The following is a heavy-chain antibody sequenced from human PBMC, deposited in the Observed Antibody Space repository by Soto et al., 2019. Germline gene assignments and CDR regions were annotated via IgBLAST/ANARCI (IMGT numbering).Heavy chain of an antibody. V-gene: IGHV3-23*01. Sequence: GGSLRLSCAASGFTFSTYSMKWVRQAPGKGLEWVSAISGTGGSTYDADSVQGRFTISRDNSKNTLYLEVTNLRAEDTAVYYCAKGGRSGSWLVRDNYYGMDVWGQGTTVTVSS. CDR2: ISGTGGST. J-gene: IGHJ6*02. CDR3: AKGGRSGSWLVRDNYYGMDV. CDR1: GFTFSTYS. D-gene: IGHD1-26*01.